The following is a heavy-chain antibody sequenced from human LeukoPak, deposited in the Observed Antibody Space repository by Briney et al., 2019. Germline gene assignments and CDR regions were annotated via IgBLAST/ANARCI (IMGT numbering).Heavy chain of an antibody. Sequence: SETLSLTCTVSGGSISSSSYYWGWIRQPPGKGLEWIGSIYYSGSTYYNPSLKSRVTISVDTSKNQFSLKLSSVTAADTAVYYCARDSYGSGTGNAFDIWGQGTMVTVSS. J-gene: IGHJ3*02. V-gene: IGHV4-39*07. CDR3: ARDSYGSGTGNAFDI. CDR2: IYYSGST. D-gene: IGHD3-10*01. CDR1: GGSISSSSYY.